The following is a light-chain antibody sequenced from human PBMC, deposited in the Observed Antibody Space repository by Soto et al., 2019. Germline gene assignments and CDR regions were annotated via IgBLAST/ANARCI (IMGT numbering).Light chain of an antibody. Sequence: QSALTQPASVSGSPGQSITISCTGTSSDVGGYNYVSWYQQHPGKAPKLMIYEVSNRPSGVSNRFSGSKSGNTASLTISGLQAEDEADYYCSSYTSSSTPFVFGGGTKLTVL. CDR2: EVS. CDR3: SSYTSSSTPFV. CDR1: SSDVGGYNY. V-gene: IGLV2-14*01. J-gene: IGLJ3*02.